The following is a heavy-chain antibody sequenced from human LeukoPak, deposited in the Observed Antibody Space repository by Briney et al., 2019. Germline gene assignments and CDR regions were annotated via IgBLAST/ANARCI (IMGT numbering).Heavy chain of an antibody. CDR1: GGSIGSDY. V-gene: IGHV4-4*07. D-gene: IGHD1-1*01. Sequence: KTSETLSLTCTVSGGSIGSDYWTWIRQPAGKGLEWIGRIYKSGSTNYNPSLKSRVTMSVDTSKNQFSLRLTSVTAADTAVYYSARGLGTTGTTYYYFYYYMDVWGKGTTVTISS. CDR3: ARGLGTTGTTYYYFYYYMDV. CDR2: IYKSGST. J-gene: IGHJ6*03.